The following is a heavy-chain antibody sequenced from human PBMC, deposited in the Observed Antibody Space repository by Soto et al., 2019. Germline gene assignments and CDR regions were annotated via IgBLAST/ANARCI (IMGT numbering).Heavy chain of an antibody. CDR3: AKDKPGTTSFDY. D-gene: IGHD1-1*01. V-gene: IGHV3-23*01. CDR1: GFTISSYA. J-gene: IGHJ4*02. Sequence: VQLLESGGGLVQPGGSLRLSCAASGFTISSYAMSWVRQAPGKGLEWVSAISDSGDTTHYADSVKGRFTISRDTSKNTLYLQMNTLRAEDTAVYYCAKDKPGTTSFDYWGRGTLVTVSS. CDR2: ISDSGDTT.